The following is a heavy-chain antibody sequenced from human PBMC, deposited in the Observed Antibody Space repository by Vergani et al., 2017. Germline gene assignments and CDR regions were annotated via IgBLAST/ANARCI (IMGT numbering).Heavy chain of an antibody. J-gene: IGHJ4*02. CDR1: GGSISSYY. CDR2: IYYSGST. D-gene: IGHD3-9*01. Sequence: QVQLQESGPGLVKPSETLSLPCTVSGGSISSYYWSWIRQPPGKGLEWIGYIYYSGSTNYNPSLKSRVTVSVDTSKNQFSLKLSSVTAADTAVYYCAGKTSAYDILTGYYHTHPFDYWGQGTLVTVSS. V-gene: IGHV4-59*01. CDR3: AGKTSAYDILTGYYHTHPFDY.